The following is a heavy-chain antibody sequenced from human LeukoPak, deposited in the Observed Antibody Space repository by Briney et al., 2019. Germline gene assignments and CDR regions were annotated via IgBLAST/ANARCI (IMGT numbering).Heavy chain of an antibody. V-gene: IGHV4-59*01. CDR3: VRVGGSPLGALDI. CDR2: ISYTGST. D-gene: IGHD1-14*01. Sequence: SETLSLTCIVSGGSIRSYDWSWIRQPPGKGLEWIGYISYTGSTNYNPSLKSRVTMSGDTPKNQFSLKLSSVTAADTAVYYCVRVGGSPLGALDIWGQGTMVTVSS. CDR1: GGSIRSYD. J-gene: IGHJ3*02.